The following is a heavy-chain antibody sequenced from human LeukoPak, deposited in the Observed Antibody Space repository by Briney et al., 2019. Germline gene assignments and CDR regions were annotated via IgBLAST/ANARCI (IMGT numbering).Heavy chain of an antibody. CDR1: GFTFDYYA. J-gene: IGHJ6*03. V-gene: IGHV3-9*03. CDR2: ISWNSGSI. CDR3: AKSEGSSWYYYYYMDV. Sequence: GGSLRLSCAASGFTFDYYAMHWVRQAPGKGLEGVSGISWNSGSIGYADSVKRRFTISRDNAKNSLYLQMNSLRAEDMALYYCAKSEGSSWYYYYYMDVWGKGTTVTVSS. D-gene: IGHD6-13*01.